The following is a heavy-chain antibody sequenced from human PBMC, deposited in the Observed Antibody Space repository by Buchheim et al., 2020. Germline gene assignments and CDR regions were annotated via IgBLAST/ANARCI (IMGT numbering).Heavy chain of an antibody. CDR2: IYYSGST. Sequence: QLQLQESGPGLVKPSETLSLTRTVSGGSISSSSYYRGWIRQPPGKGLEWIGSIYYSGSTYYNPSFTSRVTISADTSKNQFSLRLSSVTAADTAVFYCARYGSGSFYTGPFDYWGQGTL. CDR3: ARYGSGSFYTGPFDY. J-gene: IGHJ4*02. CDR1: GGSISSSSYY. D-gene: IGHD3-10*01. V-gene: IGHV4-39*01.